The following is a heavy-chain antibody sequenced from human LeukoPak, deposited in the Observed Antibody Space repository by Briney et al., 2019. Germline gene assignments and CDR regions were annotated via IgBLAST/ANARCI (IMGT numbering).Heavy chain of an antibody. D-gene: IGHD6-13*01. V-gene: IGHV4-59*01. CDR3: ARAYTTNWYTLFGY. CDR2: IHYTGSA. CDR1: GASISGYY. Sequence: SETLSITCSVSGASISGYYLSWVRQPPGKGLEWIGFIHYTGSATYNPSLKSRVTMSVDTSKNQFSLRLSSVTAEDTAVYYCARAYTTNWYTLFGYWGQGTLVTVSS. J-gene: IGHJ4*02.